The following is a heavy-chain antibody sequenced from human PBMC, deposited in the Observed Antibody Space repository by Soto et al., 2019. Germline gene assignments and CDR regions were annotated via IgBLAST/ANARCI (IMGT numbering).Heavy chain of an antibody. V-gene: IGHV1-3*01. CDR1: GYTFTSYA. CDR2: INAGNGNT. Sequence: GASVKVSCKASGYTFTSYAMHLVRQAPGQRLEWMGWINAGNGNTKYSQKFQGRLTITRDTSASTAYMELSSLRSEDTAVYYCARNLMDYDILTGYYMAYYFEYWGQGTLVTVSS. CDR3: ARNLMDYDILTGYYMAYYFEY. D-gene: IGHD3-9*01. J-gene: IGHJ4*01.